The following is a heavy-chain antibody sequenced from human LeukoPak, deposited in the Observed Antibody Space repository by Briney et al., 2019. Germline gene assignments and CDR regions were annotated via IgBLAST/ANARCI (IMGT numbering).Heavy chain of an antibody. V-gene: IGHV3-21*01. CDR2: ISRSQTYI. D-gene: IGHD1-26*01. Sequence: GGSLRLSCAASGFAVSDYTMNWVRQAPGKGLEWISSISRSQTYIYYADSVKGRFAISKDNAENSLYLQMNSLRAEDTAVYYCARALVGYNWFDPWGQGTLVSVSS. J-gene: IGHJ5*02. CDR1: GFAVSDYT. CDR3: ARALVGYNWFDP.